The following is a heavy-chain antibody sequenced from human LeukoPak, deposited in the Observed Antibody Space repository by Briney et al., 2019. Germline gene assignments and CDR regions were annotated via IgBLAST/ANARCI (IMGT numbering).Heavy chain of an antibody. CDR2: IIPILGIA. Sequence: SVKVSCKASGGTFSSYAISWVRQAPGQWLEWMGRIIPILGIANYAQKFQGRVTITADKSTSTAYMELSSLRSEDTAVYYCVWFGESLGTFDYWGQGTLVTVSS. V-gene: IGHV1-69*04. J-gene: IGHJ4*02. CDR1: GGTFSSYA. CDR3: VWFGESLGTFDY. D-gene: IGHD3-10*01.